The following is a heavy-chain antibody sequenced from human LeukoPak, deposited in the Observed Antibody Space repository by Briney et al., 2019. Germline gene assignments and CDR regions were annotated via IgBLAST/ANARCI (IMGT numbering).Heavy chain of an antibody. Sequence: NPSGTLSLTCAVYGGSFSGYYWSWIRQPPGKGLEWIGEINHSGSTNYNPSLKSRVTISVDTSKNQFSLKLSSVTAADTAVYYCARGRLGIYYYYYGMDVWGQGTTVTVSS. D-gene: IGHD6-13*01. CDR1: GGSFSGYY. J-gene: IGHJ6*02. V-gene: IGHV4-34*01. CDR3: ARGRLGIYYYYYGMDV. CDR2: INHSGST.